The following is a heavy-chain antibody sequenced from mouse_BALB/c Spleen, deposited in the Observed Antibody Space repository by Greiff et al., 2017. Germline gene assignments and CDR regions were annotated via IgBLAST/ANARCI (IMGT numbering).Heavy chain of an antibody. Sequence: VQLQQSGPELMKPGASVKISCKASGYSFTSYYMHWVKQSHGKSLEWIGYIDPFNGGTSYNQKFKGKATLTVDKSSSTAYMHLSSLTSEDSAVYYCARSGYAWFAYWGQGTLVTVSA. V-gene: IGHV1S135*01. D-gene: IGHD3-1*01. CDR3: ARSGYAWFAY. J-gene: IGHJ3*01. CDR2: IDPFNGGT. CDR1: GYSFTSYY.